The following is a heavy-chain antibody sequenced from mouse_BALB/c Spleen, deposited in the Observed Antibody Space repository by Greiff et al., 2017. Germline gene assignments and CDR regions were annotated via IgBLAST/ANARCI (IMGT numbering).Heavy chain of an antibody. CDR2: INPSNGRT. Sequence: QVQLQQSGAELVKPGASVKLSCKASGYTFTSYWMHWVKQRPGQGLEWIGEINPSNGRTNYNEKFKSKATLTVDKSSSTAYMQLSSLTSEDSAVYYCARSVGTLFAYWGQGTLVTVSA. D-gene: IGHD1-1*02. V-gene: IGHV1S81*02. CDR3: ARSVGTLFAY. J-gene: IGHJ3*01. CDR1: GYTFTSYW.